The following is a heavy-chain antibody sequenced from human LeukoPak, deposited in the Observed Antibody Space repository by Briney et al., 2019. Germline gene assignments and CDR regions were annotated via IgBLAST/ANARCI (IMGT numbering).Heavy chain of an antibody. V-gene: IGHV3-74*01. CDR3: AKEIYYYDSSGYPAPDY. CDR2: INTDGSST. Sequence: GGSLRLSCAASGFTFSSYWMHWVRQAPGKGLVWVSRINTDGSSTNYADSVKGRFTISRDNAKNTLYLQMNSLRAEDTAVYYCAKEIYYYDSSGYPAPDYWGQGTLVTVSS. CDR1: GFTFSSYW. J-gene: IGHJ4*02. D-gene: IGHD3-22*01.